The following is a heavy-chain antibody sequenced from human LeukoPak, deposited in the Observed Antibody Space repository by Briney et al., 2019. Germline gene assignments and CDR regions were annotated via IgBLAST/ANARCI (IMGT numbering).Heavy chain of an antibody. Sequence: ASVKVSCKASGYTFTSYAMNWVRQAPGQGLEWMGWINTNTGNPTYAQGFTGRFVFSLDTSVSTAYPQISSLKAEDTAVYYCARSLPYSSSWEYDFDYWGQGTLVTVSS. V-gene: IGHV7-4-1*02. CDR2: INTNTGNP. CDR3: ARSLPYSSSWEYDFDY. J-gene: IGHJ4*02. CDR1: GYTFTSYA. D-gene: IGHD6-13*01.